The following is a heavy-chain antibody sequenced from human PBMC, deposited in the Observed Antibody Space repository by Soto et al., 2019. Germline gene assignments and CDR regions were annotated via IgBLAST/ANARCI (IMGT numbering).Heavy chain of an antibody. CDR1: GGTFSSYA. J-gene: IGHJ6*02. D-gene: IGHD6-19*01. V-gene: IGHV1-69*01. CDR2: IIPIFGTA. CDR3: ARDRKDSSGWYEAYYGMDV. Sequence: QVQLVQSGAEVKKPGSSVKVSCKASGGTFSSYAISWVRQAPGQGLEWMGGIIPIFGTANYAQKFQGRVTITADESTSTGYMELSSLRSEDTAVYYCARDRKDSSGWYEAYYGMDVWGQGTTVTVSS.